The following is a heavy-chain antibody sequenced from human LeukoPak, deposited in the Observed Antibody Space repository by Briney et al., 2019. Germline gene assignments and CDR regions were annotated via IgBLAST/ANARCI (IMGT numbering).Heavy chain of an antibody. J-gene: IGHJ4*02. CDR3: ARQSRDRAKTRGYYYDY. CDR2: IYPADSDT. CDR1: GYIFTHYW. Sequence: GESLMISCQVSGYIFTHYWIGWVRQMPGNGLESMGIIYPADSDTTYSPSFQGQVTISADKSISTVYLQWSSLKASDTAMYYCARQSRDRAKTRGYYYDYWGQGGLVTVSS. V-gene: IGHV5-51*01. D-gene: IGHD3-10*01.